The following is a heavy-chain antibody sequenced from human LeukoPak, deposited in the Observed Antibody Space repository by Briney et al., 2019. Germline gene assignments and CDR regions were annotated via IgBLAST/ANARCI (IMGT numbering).Heavy chain of an antibody. V-gene: IGHV3-30*02. CDR1: GFTFSTYG. Sequence: GGSLRLSCAASGFTFSTYGMHWVRQAPGKGLEWLTYIRFDESKRLYADSVKGRFTISRDNAKISLYLQMNSLRAEDTAVYYCARQVPTAEFDYWGQGTLVTVSS. CDR3: ARQVPTAEFDY. D-gene: IGHD1-1*01. CDR2: IRFDESKR. J-gene: IGHJ4*02.